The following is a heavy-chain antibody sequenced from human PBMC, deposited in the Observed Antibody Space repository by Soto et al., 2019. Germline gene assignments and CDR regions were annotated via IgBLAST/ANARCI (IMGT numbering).Heavy chain of an antibody. J-gene: IGHJ5*02. D-gene: IGHD1-7*01. V-gene: IGHV1-69*02. Sequence: QVQLVQSGPEVKKPGSSVKVSCKASGGTCRNYPINWVRPSPGQALEWLGSIFPLTDIPDDAQNSQARLTISADLSTSTAYMELNSLTSDDPSLYFGARGLLVVLNYVPSWGKGTLVTFSS. CDR3: ARGLLVVLNYVPS. CDR2: IFPLTDIP. CDR1: GGTCRNYP.